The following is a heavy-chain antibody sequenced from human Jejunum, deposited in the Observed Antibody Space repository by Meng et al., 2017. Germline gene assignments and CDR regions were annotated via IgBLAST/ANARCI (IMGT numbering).Heavy chain of an antibody. Sequence: QIASMESGPTPAKPPKNLTLTCTFSGFSLRTSGVGVSWIRQPPGKALECLALIYWDNDKRYNPSLKNRLTITKDTSKNQVVLTMTNMDPVDTATYYCAHRLAYSSNYNVGWFDPWGQGTLVTVSS. CDR2: IYWDNDK. D-gene: IGHD6-13*01. V-gene: IGHV2-5*02. CDR1: GFSLRTSGVG. J-gene: IGHJ5*02. CDR3: AHRLAYSSNYNVGWFDP.